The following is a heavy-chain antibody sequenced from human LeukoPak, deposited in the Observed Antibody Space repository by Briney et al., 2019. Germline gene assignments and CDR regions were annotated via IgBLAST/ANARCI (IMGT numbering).Heavy chain of an antibody. D-gene: IGHD5-12*01. CDR1: GFTFSSHG. J-gene: IGHJ6*03. V-gene: IGHV3-30*18. CDR2: ISYDGSNK. CDR3: AKERGIVATIWINYYYYMDV. Sequence: GGSLRLSCVASGFTFSSHGMHWVRRAPGKGLEWVAVISYDGSNKYYADSVKGRFTISRDNSKNTLYLQMNSLRAEDTAVYYCAKERGIVATIWINYYYYMDVWGKGTTVTVSS.